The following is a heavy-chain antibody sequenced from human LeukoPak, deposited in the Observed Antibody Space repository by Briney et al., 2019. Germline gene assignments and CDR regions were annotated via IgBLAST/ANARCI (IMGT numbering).Heavy chain of an antibody. J-gene: IGHJ4*02. D-gene: IGHD3-3*01. Sequence: SQTLSLTCTVSGGSISSGGYYWSWIRQPPGKGLEWIGRIYTSGSTNYNPSLKSRVTISVDTSKNQFSLKLSSVTAADTAVYYCARVDFGAQPRFDYWGQGTLVTVSS. CDR3: ARVDFGAQPRFDY. CDR1: GGSISSGGYY. CDR2: IYTSGST. V-gene: IGHV4-61*02.